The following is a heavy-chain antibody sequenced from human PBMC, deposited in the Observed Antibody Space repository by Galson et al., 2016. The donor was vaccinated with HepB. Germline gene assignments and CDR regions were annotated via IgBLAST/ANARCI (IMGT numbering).Heavy chain of an antibody. V-gene: IGHV3-21*01. CDR2: ISSSSSYI. CDR3: ARPLQGAYCYSTSCYRGAFDI. Sequence: SLRLSCAASGFTFNTYSMNWVRQAPGKGLEWVSSISSSSSYIYSADSVKGRFTISRDNAKNSLYLQMNSLRAEDTAVYYCARPLQGAYCYSTSCYRGAFDIWGQGTMVTVSS. J-gene: IGHJ3*02. CDR1: GFTFNTYS. D-gene: IGHD2-2*02.